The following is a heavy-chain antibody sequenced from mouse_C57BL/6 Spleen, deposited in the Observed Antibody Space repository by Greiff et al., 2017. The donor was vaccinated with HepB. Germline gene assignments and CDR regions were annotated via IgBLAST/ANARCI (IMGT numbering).Heavy chain of an antibody. CDR2: ISSGGSYT. CDR1: GFTFSSYG. D-gene: IGHD2-4*01. CDR3: ARHGAPNDSWFAY. J-gene: IGHJ3*01. V-gene: IGHV5-6*01. Sequence: VQLKESGGDLVKPGGSLKLSCAASGFTFSSYGMSWVRQTPDKRLEWVATISSGGSYTYYPDSVKGRFTISRDNAKNTLYLQMSSLKSEDTAMYYCARHGAPNDSWFAYWGQGTLVTVSA.